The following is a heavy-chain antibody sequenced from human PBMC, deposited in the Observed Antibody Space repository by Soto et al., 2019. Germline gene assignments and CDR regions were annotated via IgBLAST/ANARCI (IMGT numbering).Heavy chain of an antibody. CDR1: GYNFSAYY. D-gene: IGHD5-18*01. V-gene: IGHV1-8*01. Sequence: QVQLEQSGAEVKKPGASVKVSCQTSGYNFSAYYFNWVRQAAGQGPEWMGWLNPRNGQTGYVQKFRGRVTMTRDTSIATVYLELSRLTSEDTAIYFCARETDTSMVDYWGQGTLVTVSS. CDR3: ARETDTSMVDY. CDR2: LNPRNGQT. J-gene: IGHJ4*02.